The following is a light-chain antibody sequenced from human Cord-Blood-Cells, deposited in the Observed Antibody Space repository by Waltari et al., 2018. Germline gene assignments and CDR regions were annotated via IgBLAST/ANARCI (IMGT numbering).Light chain of an antibody. CDR3: SSYTSGSTWV. CDR1: SRSVGGYNY. CDR2: DVS. Sequence: QSALTQPASVSGSPGQSITISCTGTSRSVGGYNYVPWYQQHPGKAPKLMIYDVSNRPSGVSNRFSGSKSGNTASLTISGLQAEDEADYYCSSYTSGSTWVFGGGTKLTVL. V-gene: IGLV2-14*03. J-gene: IGLJ3*02.